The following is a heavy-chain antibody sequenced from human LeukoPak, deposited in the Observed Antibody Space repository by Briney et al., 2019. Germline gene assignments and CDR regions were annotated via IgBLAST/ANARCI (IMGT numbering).Heavy chain of an antibody. CDR1: GFTFSSYA. D-gene: IGHD1/OR15-1a*01. CDR2: ISYDGINQ. V-gene: IGHV3-30*04. Sequence: GGSLRLSCATSGFTFSSYAMHWVRQAPGKGLEWVALISYDGINQYYAYSVKGRFIISRDNSKNTLYLQLNSLRLEDTAVYYCTLTTFGVVYYFDYWGQGTLVTVSS. J-gene: IGHJ4*02. CDR3: TLTTFGVVYYFDY.